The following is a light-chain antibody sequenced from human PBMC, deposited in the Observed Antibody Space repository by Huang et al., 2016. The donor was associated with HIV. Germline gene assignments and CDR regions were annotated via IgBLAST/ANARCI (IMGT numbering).Light chain of an antibody. CDR3: QRYNNLQYT. CDR1: QSISSSY. Sequence: EIVLTPSPGTLSLSPGERATLSCRASQSISSSYLAWYQQKPGQAPRLLIYGASSRATGIPDRFSGSGFGTDFTLTIDRLEPEDFAVYYCQRYNNLQYTFGQGTKLEIK. CDR2: GAS. J-gene: IGKJ2*01. V-gene: IGKV3-20*01.